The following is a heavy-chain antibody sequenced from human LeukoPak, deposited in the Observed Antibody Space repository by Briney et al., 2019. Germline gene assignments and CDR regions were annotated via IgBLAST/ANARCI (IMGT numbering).Heavy chain of an antibody. D-gene: IGHD3-22*01. J-gene: IGHJ5*02. CDR3: ARDSYYDSSGYIGP. CDR1: GFTFSDYY. V-gene: IGHV3-11*04. CDR2: ISSSGSTI. Sequence: GGSLRLSCAASGFTFSDYYMSWLRQAPGKGLEWVSYISSSGSTIYYADSVKGRFTISRDNAKNSLYLQMNSLRAEDTAVYYCARDSYYDSSGYIGPWGQGTLVTVSS.